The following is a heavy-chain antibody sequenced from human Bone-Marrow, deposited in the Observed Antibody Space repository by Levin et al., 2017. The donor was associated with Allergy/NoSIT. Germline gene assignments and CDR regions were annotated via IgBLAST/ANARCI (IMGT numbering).Heavy chain of an antibody. D-gene: IGHD3-10*01. V-gene: IGHV3-30*18. CDR2: ISYDGSNK. J-gene: IGHJ4*02. CDR3: AKALRVAITMVRGVHFDY. CDR1: GFTFSSYA. Sequence: GGSLRLSCAASGFTFSSYAMHWVRQAPGKGLEWVAVISYDGSNKYYADSVKGRFTISRDNSKNTLYLQMNSLRAEDTAVYYCAKALRVAITMVRGVHFDYWGQGTLVTVSS.